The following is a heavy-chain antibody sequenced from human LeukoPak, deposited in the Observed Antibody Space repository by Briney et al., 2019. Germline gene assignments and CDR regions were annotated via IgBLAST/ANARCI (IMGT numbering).Heavy chain of an antibody. CDR2: IYYSGNT. CDR3: ARGHDYLDY. J-gene: IGHJ4*02. Sequence: SQTLSLTCTVSGDSISGGDYYWSWIRQPPGKGLEWIGYIYYSGNTYYNPSLQSRVTISVDTSKNQFSLNLSSVTAADTAVFYCARGHDYLDYWGQGTLVTVSS. V-gene: IGHV4-30-4*08. CDR1: GDSISGGDYY.